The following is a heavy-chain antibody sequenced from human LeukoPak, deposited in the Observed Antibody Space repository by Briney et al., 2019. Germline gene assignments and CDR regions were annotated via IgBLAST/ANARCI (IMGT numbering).Heavy chain of an antibody. D-gene: IGHD3-10*01. CDR3: AKAKTDYYGSGSYYMWYFDL. J-gene: IGHJ2*01. V-gene: IGHV3-21*04. CDR2: ISGSFTFT. CDR1: GFTFSNFS. Sequence: GGSLRLSCAASGFTFSNFSMNWVRQAPGKGLGWVSSISGSFTFTYYTDSLKGRFTISRDNVKNTLYLQMNSLRAKDTAVYYCAKAKTDYYGSGSYYMWYFDLWGRGTLVTVSS.